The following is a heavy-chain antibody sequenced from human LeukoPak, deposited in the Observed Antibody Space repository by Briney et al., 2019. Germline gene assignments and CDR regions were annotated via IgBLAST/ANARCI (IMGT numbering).Heavy chain of an antibody. CDR3: ARASAYSLGSYYNPGFDY. Sequence: SETLSLTCTVSGGSISSYYWDWIRQPPGKGLEWIEYIYHDGSTNYNPSLKSRATMSVDTSKNQFSLKLSSVTAADTAVYYCARASAYSLGSYYNPGFDYWGQGTLVTVSS. CDR2: IYHDGST. CDR1: GGSISSYY. D-gene: IGHD3-10*01. V-gene: IGHV4-59*01. J-gene: IGHJ4*02.